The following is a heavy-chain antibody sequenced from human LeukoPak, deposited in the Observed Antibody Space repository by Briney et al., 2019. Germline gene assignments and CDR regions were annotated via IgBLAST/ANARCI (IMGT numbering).Heavy chain of an antibody. D-gene: IGHD5-18*01. J-gene: IGHJ6*03. CDR2: IYYSGST. CDR3: AKLLSSYGLSSPPYYYYYMDV. V-gene: IGHV4-39*07. CDR1: GGSISSSSYY. Sequence: SETLSLTCTVSGGSISSSSYYWGWIRQPPGKGLEWIGSIYYSGSTYYNPSLKSRVTISVDTSKNQFSLKLSSVTAADTAVYYCAKLLSSYGLSSPPYYYYYMDVWGKGTTVTVSS.